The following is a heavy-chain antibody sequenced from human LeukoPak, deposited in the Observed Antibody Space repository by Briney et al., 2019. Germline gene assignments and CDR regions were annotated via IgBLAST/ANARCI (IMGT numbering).Heavy chain of an antibody. J-gene: IGHJ5*02. D-gene: IGHD6-19*01. CDR2: TSGDNGKT. CDR1: GYTFTSYG. CDR3: ARTVGQWVMPRDWFDP. V-gene: IGHV1-18*01. Sequence: GASVKVSCKASGYTFTSYGISWVRQAPGQGLEWMGWTSGDNGKTNYAQNFQGRLTMITDTSTRTAYMELRSLRSDDTAVYYCARTVGQWVMPRDWFDPWGQGTLVTVSS.